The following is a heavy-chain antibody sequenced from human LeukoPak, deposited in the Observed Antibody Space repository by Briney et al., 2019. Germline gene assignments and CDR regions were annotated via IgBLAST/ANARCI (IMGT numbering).Heavy chain of an antibody. CDR2: IIPIFGTA. CDR1: GYTFTSYG. D-gene: IGHD5-18*01. V-gene: IGHV1-69*13. Sequence: GASVKVSCKASGYTFTSYGISWVRQAPGQGLEWMGGIIPIFGTANYAQKFQGRVTITADESTSTAYMELSSLRSEDTAVYYCARHDQLGYSYGIDYWGQGTLVTVSS. J-gene: IGHJ4*02. CDR3: ARHDQLGYSYGIDY.